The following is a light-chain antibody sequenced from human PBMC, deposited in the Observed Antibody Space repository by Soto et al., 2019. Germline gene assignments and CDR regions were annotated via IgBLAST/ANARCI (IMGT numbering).Light chain of an antibody. CDR1: STDVGGYNY. J-gene: IGLJ1*01. CDR3: SSYTSSSTLV. V-gene: IGLV2-14*01. Sequence: QSVLAQPSSVSGSPGQSITISCTGTSTDVGGYNYVSWYQHHPGKGPKLIIYEVNNRPSGVSDRFSGSKSGNKASLTISGLQAEDEADYYCSSYTSSSTLVFGTGTKVTVL. CDR2: EVN.